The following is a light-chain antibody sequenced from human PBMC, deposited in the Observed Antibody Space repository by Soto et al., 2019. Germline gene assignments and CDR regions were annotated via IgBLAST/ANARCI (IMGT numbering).Light chain of an antibody. CDR1: QSISTY. Sequence: IQMTQSPPSLSASVEDRVTITCRASQSISTYLNWYQQKPGKAPKLLIFGASTLQSGVPSRFSGRGSGTDFNFTITRLQPEDFATFYCQQSFGVPVTFGQGTRLEIK. CDR3: QQSFGVPVT. J-gene: IGKJ5*01. V-gene: IGKV1-39*01. CDR2: GAS.